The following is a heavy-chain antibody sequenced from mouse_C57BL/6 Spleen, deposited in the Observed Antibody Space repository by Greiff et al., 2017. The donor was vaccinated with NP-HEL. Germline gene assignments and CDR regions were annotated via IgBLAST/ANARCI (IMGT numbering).Heavy chain of an antibody. CDR2: ISSGGSYT. D-gene: IGHD6-5*01. CDR3: ARHAYDGYFDY. V-gene: IGHV5-6*01. Sequence: EVMLVESGGDLVKPGGSLKLSCAASGFTFSSYGMSWVRQTPDKRLEWVATISSGGSYTYYPASVKGRFTISRDNAKNTRYLQMSRLKSEDTAMYYCARHAYDGYFDYWGQGTTLTVSS. J-gene: IGHJ2*01. CDR1: GFTFSSYG.